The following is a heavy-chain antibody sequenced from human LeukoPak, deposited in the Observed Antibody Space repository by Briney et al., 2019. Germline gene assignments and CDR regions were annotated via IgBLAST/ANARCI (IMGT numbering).Heavy chain of an antibody. CDR1: GFTFSSYG. CDR2: ISYDGSNK. V-gene: IGHV3-30*18. J-gene: IGHJ4*02. Sequence: PGGSLRLSCAASGFTFSSYGMHWVRQAPGKGLEWVAVISYDGSNKYYADSVKGRFIISRDNSKNTLYLQMNSLRAEDTAVYYCAKDPFKWELLRVFDYWGQGTLVTVSS. CDR3: AKDPFKWELLRVFDY. D-gene: IGHD1-26*01.